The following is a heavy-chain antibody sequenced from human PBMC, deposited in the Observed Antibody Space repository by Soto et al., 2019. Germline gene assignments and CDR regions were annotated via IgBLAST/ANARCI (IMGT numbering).Heavy chain of an antibody. CDR2: IYHSGST. Sequence: SETLSLTCAVSGGSISSSSWWSWVRQPPGKGLEWIGEIYHSGSTNYNPSLKSRVTISVDKSKNQFSLKLSSVTAADTAVYYCARDKVVVVTAIRDDAFDIWGQGTMVTVSS. J-gene: IGHJ3*02. V-gene: IGHV4-4*02. CDR1: GGSISSSSW. D-gene: IGHD2-21*02. CDR3: ARDKVVVVTAIRDDAFDI.